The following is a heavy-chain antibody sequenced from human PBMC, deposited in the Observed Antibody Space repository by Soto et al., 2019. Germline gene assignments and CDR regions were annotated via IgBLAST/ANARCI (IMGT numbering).Heavy chain of an antibody. Sequence: GGSLRLSCAASGFTFSAYAMHWVRQAPGKGLEWVSVISYDGSNKYYADSVKGRFTISRDNSKNTLYLQMNSLRAEDTAVYYCAKPKHSSGWLYYFDYWGQGTLVTVSS. CDR3: AKPKHSSGWLYYFDY. J-gene: IGHJ4*02. CDR2: ISYDGSNK. CDR1: GFTFSAYA. V-gene: IGHV3-30-3*02. D-gene: IGHD6-19*01.